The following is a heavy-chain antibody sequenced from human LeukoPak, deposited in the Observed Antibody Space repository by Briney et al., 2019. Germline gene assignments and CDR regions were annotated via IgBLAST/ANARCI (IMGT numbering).Heavy chain of an antibody. CDR2: IYSGGST. V-gene: IGHV3-53*01. CDR1: GFTVSSNY. D-gene: IGHD6-13*01. CDR3: ARYQAAGPYYYYYGMDV. Sequence: GGSLRLSCAASGFTVSSNYMSWVRQAPGKGLEWVSVIYSGGSTYYADSVKGRFTISRDNSKNTLYLQMNSLRAEDTAVYYCARYQAAGPYYYYYGMDVWGQGTTVTVSS. J-gene: IGHJ6*02.